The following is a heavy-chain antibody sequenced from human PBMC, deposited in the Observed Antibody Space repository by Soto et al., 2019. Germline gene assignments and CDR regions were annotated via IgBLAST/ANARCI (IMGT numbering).Heavy chain of an antibody. V-gene: IGHV1-69*08. D-gene: IGHD6-13*01. Sequence: QVQLVQSGAEVKKPWSSVKVSCKASGGTFSSYTISWVRQAPGQGLEWMGRIIPILGRANYAQKFQGRVTITADKYTSTAHMELSKLRSQDTDVYYCARDRIDYSSSWDIEYWRQGTPV. CDR2: IIPILGRA. CDR3: ARDRIDYSSSWDIEY. CDR1: GGTFSSYT. J-gene: IGHJ4*02.